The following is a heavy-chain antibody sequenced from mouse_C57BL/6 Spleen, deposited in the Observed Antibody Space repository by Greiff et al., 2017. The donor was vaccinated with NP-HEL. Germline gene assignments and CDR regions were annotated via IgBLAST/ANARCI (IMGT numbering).Heavy chain of an antibody. CDR3: TRGGDYYGSRFDY. J-gene: IGHJ2*01. CDR2: ISSGGDYI. V-gene: IGHV5-9-1*02. D-gene: IGHD1-1*01. Sequence: VQLKESGEGLVKPGGSLKLSCAASGFTFSSYAMSWVRQTPEKRLEWVAYISSGGDYIYYADTVKGRFTISRDNARNTLYLQMSSLKSEDTAMYYCTRGGDYYGSRFDYWGQGTTLTVSS. CDR1: GFTFSSYA.